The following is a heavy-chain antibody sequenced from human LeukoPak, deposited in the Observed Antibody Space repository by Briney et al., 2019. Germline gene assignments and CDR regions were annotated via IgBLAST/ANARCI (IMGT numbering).Heavy chain of an antibody. J-gene: IGHJ6*02. CDR2: INPNSGGT. CDR3: ARVKIYYGSGSYYGPGYYGMDV. Sequence: ASVKVSCKASGYTFTGYYMHWVRQAPGQGPEWMGWINPNSGGTNYAQKFQGRVTMTRGTSISTAYMELSRLRSDDTAVYYCARVKIYYGSGSYYGPGYYGMDVWGQGTTVTVSS. CDR1: GYTFTGYY. V-gene: IGHV1-2*02. D-gene: IGHD3-10*01.